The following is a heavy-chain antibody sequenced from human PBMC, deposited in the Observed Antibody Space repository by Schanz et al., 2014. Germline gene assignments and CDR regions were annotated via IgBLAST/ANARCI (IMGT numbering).Heavy chain of an antibody. V-gene: IGHV3-66*01. J-gene: IGHJ5*01. CDR2: IYIGGNT. CDR1: GFSVGNKY. CDR3: AKTPREYCNYDNCPNWFDS. D-gene: IGHD2-15*01. Sequence: EVQLVESGGGLVQPGGSLRLSCAASGFSVGNKYMNWVRQAPGKGLEWVSFIYIGGNTYYADSVKGRFTISRDNSKNTVYIQMNSLRVEDTAVYYCAKTPREYCNYDNCPNWFDSWGQGTLXTASS.